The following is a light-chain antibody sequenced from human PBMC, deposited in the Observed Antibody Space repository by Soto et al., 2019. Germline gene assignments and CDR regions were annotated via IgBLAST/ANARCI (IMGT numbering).Light chain of an antibody. CDR3: MQALQTPPT. J-gene: IGKJ1*01. CDR1: QSLLHRNGYNY. Sequence: IVMTQSPLSLPVTPGEPASISCRSSQSLLHRNGYNYLDWYLQKPGQSPQLLIYLGSNRASGVPDRFSGSGSGTDFTLKISRVEAEDVGIYYCMQALQTPPTFGQGTKVDIK. V-gene: IGKV2-28*01. CDR2: LGS.